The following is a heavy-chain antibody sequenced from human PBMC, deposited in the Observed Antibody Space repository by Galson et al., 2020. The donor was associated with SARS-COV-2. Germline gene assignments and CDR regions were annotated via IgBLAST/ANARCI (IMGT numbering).Heavy chain of an antibody. CDR3: ARLYYSGSGSFYFDY. CDR2: IYYTGST. D-gene: IGHD3-10*01. Sequence: SETLSLTCAVSGDSISSGGYSWSWIRQPPGKGLEWLGYIYYTGSTFYSPSLKSRITISINTSTNQFSLKLNSVTVADTAVYYCARLYYSGSGSFYFDYWGQGTLVTVSS. V-gene: IGHV4-30-4*07. CDR1: GDSISSGGYS. J-gene: IGHJ4*02.